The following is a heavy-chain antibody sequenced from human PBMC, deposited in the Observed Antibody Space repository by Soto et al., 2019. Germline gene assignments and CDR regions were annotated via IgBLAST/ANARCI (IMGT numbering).Heavy chain of an antibody. CDR2: VSSSSNTI. CDR1: GFTFGSYT. D-gene: IGHD6-13*01. J-gene: IGHJ3*02. CDR3: ARGDSGSWYEAFDI. V-gene: IGHV3-48*02. Sequence: LRLSCAASGFTFGSYTMNWVRQAPGKGLEWVSYVSSSSNTIYYADSVKGRFTISRDNAKNSLYLQMNSLRDEDTAVYYCARGDSGSWYEAFDIWGQGTMVTVSS.